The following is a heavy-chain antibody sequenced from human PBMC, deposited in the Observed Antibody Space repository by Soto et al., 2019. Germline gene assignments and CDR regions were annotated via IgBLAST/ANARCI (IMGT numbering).Heavy chain of an antibody. CDR3: AFGRYSSPHDAFAF. Sequence: SETLSLTCTVSGGSISSYYWSWIRQPPGKGLEWIGYIYYSGSTNYNPSLKSRVTISVDTSKNQFSLKLSSVTAADTAVYYCAFGRYSSPHDAFAFPGQGTMVIVS. J-gene: IGHJ3*01. D-gene: IGHD6-13*01. CDR2: IYYSGST. CDR1: GGSISSYY. V-gene: IGHV4-59*01.